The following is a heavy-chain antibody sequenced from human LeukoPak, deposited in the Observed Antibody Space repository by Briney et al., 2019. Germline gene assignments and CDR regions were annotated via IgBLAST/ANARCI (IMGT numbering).Heavy chain of an antibody. CDR1: GGSISSGDYY. CDR3: ARFATPGRNWYFDL. CDR2: IYYSGST. Sequence: SETLSLTCTVSGGSISSGDYYWSWIRQPPGKGLEWIGYIYYSGSTYYNPSLKSRVTISVDTSKNQFSLKLSSVTAADTAVYYCARFATPGRNWYFDLWGRGTLATVSS. J-gene: IGHJ2*01. D-gene: IGHD1-14*01. V-gene: IGHV4-30-4*08.